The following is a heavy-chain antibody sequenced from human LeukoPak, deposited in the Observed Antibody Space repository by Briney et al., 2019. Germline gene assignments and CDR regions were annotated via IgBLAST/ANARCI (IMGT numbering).Heavy chain of an antibody. CDR1: GFTFSSYG. CDR2: IWYDGSNK. J-gene: IGHJ4*02. CDR3: ASPRYSSSWTLFDY. Sequence: PGRSLRLSCAASGFTFSSYGMHWVRQAPGKGLEWVAVIWYDGSNKYYADSVKGRFTISRDTSKNTLYLQMNSLRAGDTAVYYCASPRYSSSWTLFDYWGQGTLVTVSS. D-gene: IGHD6-13*01. V-gene: IGHV3-30*19.